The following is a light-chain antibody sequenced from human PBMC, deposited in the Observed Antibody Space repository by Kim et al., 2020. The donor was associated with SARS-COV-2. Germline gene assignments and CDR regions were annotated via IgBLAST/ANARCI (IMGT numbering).Light chain of an antibody. CDR3: QSLDSSLGVWV. J-gene: IGLJ3*02. CDR2: TND. CDR1: SCNSGADND. Sequence: RVTITLTGGSCNSGADNDVHWYQQLPGTAPTLRIYTNDKRPSGVPDRFSGSSSGTAGSPAITGLGAGDEGEDDCQSLDSSLGVWVFGGGTQLTVL. V-gene: IGLV1-40*01.